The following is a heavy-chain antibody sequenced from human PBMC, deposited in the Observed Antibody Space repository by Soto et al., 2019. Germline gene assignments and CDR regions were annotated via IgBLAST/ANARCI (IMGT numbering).Heavy chain of an antibody. CDR1: GYTFTSYG. V-gene: IGHV1-18*01. D-gene: IGHD3-22*01. CDR3: ARDVWPYYYDSSGYHHYGLDV. CDR2: ISAYNGNT. Sequence: GASVKVSCKASGYTFTSYGISWVRQAPGQGLEWMGWISAYNGNTNYAQKLQGRVTMTTDTSTSTAYMELWSLRSDDTAVYYCARDVWPYYYDSSGYHHYGLDVWGQGTTVTVSS. J-gene: IGHJ6*02.